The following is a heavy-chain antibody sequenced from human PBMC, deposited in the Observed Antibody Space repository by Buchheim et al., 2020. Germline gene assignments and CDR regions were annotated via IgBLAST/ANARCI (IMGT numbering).Heavy chain of an antibody. V-gene: IGHV3-23*01. CDR3: AKRSLWYSSSDDH. CDR2: ISDIGASA. Sequence: EVQLLESGGGLVQPGGSLRLSCAASGFTFSSYAMNWVRQAPGTGLEWVSGISDIGASAYYADPVKGRFTVSRDHSKKQLYLQLNSLRAEDTAVYYCAKRSLWYSSSDDHWGQGTL. CDR1: GFTFSSYA. D-gene: IGHD6-13*01. J-gene: IGHJ4*02.